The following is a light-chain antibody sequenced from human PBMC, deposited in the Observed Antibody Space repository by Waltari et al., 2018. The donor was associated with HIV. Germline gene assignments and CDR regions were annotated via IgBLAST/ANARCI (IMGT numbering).Light chain of an antibody. J-gene: IGLJ2*01. CDR2: EVT. CDR1: SSDIGYFNV. CDR3: SSYSGTNTFL. V-gene: IGLV2-23*02. Sequence: QSALTQPASVSGSPGQSITISCTGTSSDIGYFNVVSWYQQRPAKAPKVLISEVTIRSSGVSNRFSGSKSGNTASLTISGLRAEDEAVYHCSSYSGTNTFLFGGGTKVTVL.